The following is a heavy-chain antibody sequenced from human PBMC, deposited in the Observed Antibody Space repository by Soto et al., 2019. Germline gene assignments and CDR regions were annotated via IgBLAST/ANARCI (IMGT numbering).Heavy chain of an antibody. V-gene: IGHV4-30-2*01. Sequence: QLQLQESGSGLVKPSQTLSLTCAVSGGSISSGGYSWSWIRQPPGKGLEWIGYIYHSGSTYYNPSLKSQVTISVDRSKNQFSLKLSSVTAADTAVYYCARASSSGYPLFDYWGQGTLVTVSS. D-gene: IGHD3-22*01. CDR1: GGSISSGGYS. CDR3: ARASSSGYPLFDY. J-gene: IGHJ4*02. CDR2: IYHSGST.